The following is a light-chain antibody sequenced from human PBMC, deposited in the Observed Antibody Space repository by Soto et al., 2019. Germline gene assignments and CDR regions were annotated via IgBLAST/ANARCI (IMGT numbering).Light chain of an antibody. CDR2: GTS. CDR3: QQYNKWPYT. V-gene: IGKV3-15*01. Sequence: ETVMTQSPVALSVSPGESAALSCRASQSVGRNFAWYQQRPGQAPRVLIYGTSTRATGVPARFSGSGSGTDFTLTISSLQSEDFAVYYCQQYNKWPYTFGQGTRLEIK. J-gene: IGKJ2*01. CDR1: QSVGRN.